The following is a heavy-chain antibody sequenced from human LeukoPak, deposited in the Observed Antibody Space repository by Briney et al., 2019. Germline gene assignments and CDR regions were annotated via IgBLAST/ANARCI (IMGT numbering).Heavy chain of an antibody. CDR3: ARGVTIFGVAPGFDP. V-gene: IGHV4-30-4*08. CDR1: GFTFSSYW. D-gene: IGHD3-3*01. Sequence: LRLSCAASGFTFSSYWMNWVRQAPGKGLEWIGYIYYSGSTYYNPSLKSRVTISVDTSKNQFSLKLSSVTAADTAVYYCARGVTIFGVAPGFDPWGQGTLVTVSS. J-gene: IGHJ5*02. CDR2: IYYSGST.